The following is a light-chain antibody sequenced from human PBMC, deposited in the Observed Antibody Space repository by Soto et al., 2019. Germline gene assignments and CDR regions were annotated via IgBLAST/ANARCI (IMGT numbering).Light chain of an antibody. CDR2: EVS. CDR3: SSYTSSSTLV. V-gene: IGLV2-14*01. Sequence: QSALTQPASVSGSPGQSITISCTGTSSDVGGYNFVCWYQQHPGKAPKLMIYEVSNRPSGVSNRFSGSKSGNTASLTISGLQSEDEADYCCSSYTSSSTLVFGGGTKLTVL. CDR1: SSDVGGYNF. J-gene: IGLJ2*01.